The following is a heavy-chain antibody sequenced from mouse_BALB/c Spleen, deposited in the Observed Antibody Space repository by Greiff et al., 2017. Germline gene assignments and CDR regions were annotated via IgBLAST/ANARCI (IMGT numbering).Heavy chain of an antibody. Sequence: QVHVKQSGPGLVQPSQSLSITCTVSGFSLTSYGVHWVRQSPGKGLEWLGVIWSGGSTDYNAAFISRLSISKDNSKSQVFFKMNSLQANDTAIYYCARNSHYYGYAMDYWGQGTSVTVSS. CDR3: ARNSHYYGYAMDY. D-gene: IGHD1-2*01. V-gene: IGHV2-2*02. J-gene: IGHJ4*01. CDR2: IWSGGST. CDR1: GFSLTSYG.